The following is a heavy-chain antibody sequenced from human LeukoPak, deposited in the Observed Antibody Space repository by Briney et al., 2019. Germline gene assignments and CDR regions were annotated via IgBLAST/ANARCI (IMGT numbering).Heavy chain of an antibody. Sequence: PGGSLRLSCAASGFTFSNYDMHWVRQAPGKGLEWVSSKRNDGSNKYYADSMKGRFTISRDNSKNMLYLQMSSLRVEDTAVFYCASSAYWGQGTLVTVSS. CDR3: ASSAY. CDR1: GFTFSNYD. V-gene: IGHV3-30*02. J-gene: IGHJ4*02. CDR2: KRNDGSNK.